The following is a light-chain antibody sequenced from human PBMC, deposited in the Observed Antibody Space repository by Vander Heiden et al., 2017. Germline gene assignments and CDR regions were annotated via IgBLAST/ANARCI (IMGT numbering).Light chain of an antibody. CDR1: QSSSSY. J-gene: IGKJ4*01. CDR2: AAS. V-gene: IGKV1-39*01. CDR3: QQSYSTLALT. Sequence: DIQMTQSPSSLSASVGDRVTITCRASQSSSSYLNWYQQKPGKAPKLLIYAASSLQSGVPSRFSGSGAGTEFTLNISSLQPEDFATYYCQQSYSTLALTFGGGTKVEIK.